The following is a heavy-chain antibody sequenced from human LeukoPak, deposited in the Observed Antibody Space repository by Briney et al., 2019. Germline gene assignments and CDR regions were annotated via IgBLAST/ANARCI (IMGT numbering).Heavy chain of an antibody. V-gene: IGHV4-59*12. Sequence: PSETLSLTCTVSGDSISGFYWNWIRQSPGKGLEWIGYMHYTGSTNYNPSLKSRVSITVDTSRNEFSLKLSSMTAADTAVYYCAREQRDSSGYYPFDYWGQGTLVTVSS. CDR1: GDSISGFY. D-gene: IGHD3-22*01. CDR2: MHYTGST. CDR3: AREQRDSSGYYPFDY. J-gene: IGHJ4*02.